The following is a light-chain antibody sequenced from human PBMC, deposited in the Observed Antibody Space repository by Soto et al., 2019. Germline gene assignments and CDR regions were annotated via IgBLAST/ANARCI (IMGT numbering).Light chain of an antibody. V-gene: IGKV3D-15*01. CDR2: SAS. CDR3: QQYNNWPRT. J-gene: IGKJ1*01. Sequence: ELVLTQSPCTLSLSTGERATLSCRVGHSVSSSYLAWYQQKPGQAPRLLIYSASSRATGIPDRFSGSGSGTEFTLTISSLQSEDFAVYYCQQYNNWPRTFGQGTKVDNK. CDR1: HSVSSSY.